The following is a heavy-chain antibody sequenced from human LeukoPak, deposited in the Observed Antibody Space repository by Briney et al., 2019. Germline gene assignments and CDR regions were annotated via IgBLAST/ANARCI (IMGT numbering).Heavy chain of an antibody. CDR3: ARGLQLEKYYYYGMDV. CDR2: IYYSGST. D-gene: IGHD1-1*01. V-gene: IGHV4-59*01. CDR1: GGSISSYY. J-gene: IGHJ6*02. Sequence: PSETLSLTCTVSGGSISSYYWSWIRQPPGKGLEWIGYIYYSGSTNYNPSLKSRVTISVDTSKNQFSLKLSSVTAADTAVYYCARGLQLEKYYYYGMDVWGQGTTVTVSS.